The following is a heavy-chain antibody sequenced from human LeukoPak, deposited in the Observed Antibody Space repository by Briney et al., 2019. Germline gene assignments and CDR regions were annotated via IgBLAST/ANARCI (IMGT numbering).Heavy chain of an antibody. J-gene: IGHJ5*01. CDR3: TRDLRGSSGFYYGFADS. CDR2: IRSKPYGGTT. CDR1: GFTFDDYA. V-gene: IGHV3-49*03. Sequence: PGGSLRLSCTTSGFTFDDYAMSWFRQAPGKGLEWVAFIRSKPYGGTTEYAASVKGRFTISRDNSKSIAYLQMNSLKTEDTAVYFCTRDLRGSSGFYYGFADSWGQGTLVTASS. D-gene: IGHD3-22*01.